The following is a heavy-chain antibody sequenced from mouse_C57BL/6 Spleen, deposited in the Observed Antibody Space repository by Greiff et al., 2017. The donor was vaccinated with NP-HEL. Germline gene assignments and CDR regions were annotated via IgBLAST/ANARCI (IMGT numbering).Heavy chain of an antibody. Sequence: EVKVVESGGDLVKPGGSLKLSCAASGFTFSSYGMSWVRQTPDKRLEWVATISSGGSYTYYPDSVKGRFTISRDNAKNTLYLQMSSLKSEDTAMYYCARHDQFITTVVAHFDYWGKGTTLTVSS. J-gene: IGHJ2*01. V-gene: IGHV5-6*01. CDR2: ISSGGSYT. CDR1: GFTFSSYG. CDR3: ARHDQFITTVVAHFDY. D-gene: IGHD1-1*01.